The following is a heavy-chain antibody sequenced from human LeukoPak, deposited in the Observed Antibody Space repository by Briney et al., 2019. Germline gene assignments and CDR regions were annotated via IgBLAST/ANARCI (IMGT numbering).Heavy chain of an antibody. D-gene: IGHD3-16*01. Sequence: GGSLRLSCVASGFAFTNYPMNWVRQAPGKGLEWVSSIGSSITYTYYADSVKGRFTISRDNTKNSLFLQLNRLSAEDTDGYYCARGHVFGVDYYYDLDVWGKGTTVTISS. CDR1: GFAFTNYP. CDR3: ARGHVFGVDYYYDLDV. CDR2: IGSSITYT. V-gene: IGHV3-21*01. J-gene: IGHJ6*03.